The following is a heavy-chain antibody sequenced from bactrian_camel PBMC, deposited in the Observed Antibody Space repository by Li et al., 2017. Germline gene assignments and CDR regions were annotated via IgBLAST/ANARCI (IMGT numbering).Heavy chain of an antibody. J-gene: IGHJ4*01. Sequence: VQLVESGGGSALAGGSVRLSCAASGYTFNTYSWFRQAPGQEREGVAAIDTTGMPTYTYSVKDRFTISKDNVKNTLYLQMNSLKIEDTAVYYCALGSSRQATMTARGKGTQVTVS. CDR2: IDTTGMP. D-gene: IGHD3*01. CDR1: GYTFNTY. V-gene: IGHV3S67*01.